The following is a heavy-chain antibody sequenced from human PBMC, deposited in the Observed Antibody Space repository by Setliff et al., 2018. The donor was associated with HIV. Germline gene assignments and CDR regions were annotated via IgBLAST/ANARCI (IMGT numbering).Heavy chain of an antibody. Sequence: PSETLSLTCAVYGGSFSNYYWTWIRQTPGEGLEWIGEIDHSGSTKYNPSLKSRVAISVDTSKNQFSLKVNSVTAADTAIYYCARGRQFTSWSAYMHMVVWGKGTTVTVSS. CDR2: IDHSGST. D-gene: IGHD3-3*01. CDR3: ARGRQFTSWSAYMHMVV. CDR1: GGSFSNYY. V-gene: IGHV4-34*01. J-gene: IGHJ6*03.